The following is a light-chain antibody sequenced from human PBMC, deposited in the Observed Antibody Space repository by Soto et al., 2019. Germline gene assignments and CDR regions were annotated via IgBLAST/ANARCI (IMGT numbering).Light chain of an antibody. V-gene: IGKV3-20*01. Sequence: EVVLTQSPGTLSLSPGERATLSCRASQSVRTSDVTLYQHQPGQAPRLLIYGAFNRATDIPDRFSGSGSGTDFTLTISRLEAEDFAVYYCQHCGNSRYTFGQGTRLEIK. CDR3: QHCGNSRYT. CDR1: QSVRTSD. J-gene: IGKJ2*01. CDR2: GAF.